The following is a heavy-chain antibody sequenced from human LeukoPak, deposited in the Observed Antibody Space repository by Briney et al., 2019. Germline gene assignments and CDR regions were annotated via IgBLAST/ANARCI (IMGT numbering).Heavy chain of an antibody. D-gene: IGHD5-12*01. CDR2: IYYSGST. CDR1: GGSISGYY. J-gene: IGHJ6*02. V-gene: IGHV4-59*01. Sequence: SETLSLTCTVSGGSISGYYWSWIRQPPGKGLERIGYIYYSGSTNYNPSLKSRVTISVDTSKNQFSLKLSSVTAADTAVYYCARAATIRDYYYGMDVWGQGTTVTVSS. CDR3: ARAATIRDYYYGMDV.